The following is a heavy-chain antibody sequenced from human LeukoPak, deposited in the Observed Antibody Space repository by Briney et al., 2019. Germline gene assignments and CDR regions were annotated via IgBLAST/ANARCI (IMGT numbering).Heavy chain of an antibody. Sequence: GGSLRLSCAASGFTFSGYSMSWVRQAPGKGLEWVANIKQDGSEKYYVDSVKGRFTISRDNAKNSLYLQMNSLRAEDTAVYYCARSLRYFDWPSYYFDYWGQGTLVTVSS. CDR1: GFTFSGYS. CDR3: ARSLRYFDWPSYYFDY. J-gene: IGHJ4*02. D-gene: IGHD3-9*01. V-gene: IGHV3-7*04. CDR2: IKQDGSEK.